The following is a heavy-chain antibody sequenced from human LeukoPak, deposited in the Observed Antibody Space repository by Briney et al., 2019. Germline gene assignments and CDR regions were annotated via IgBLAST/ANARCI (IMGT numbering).Heavy chain of an antibody. CDR3: ARDIGLDYSISSFASDI. CDR2: IYSGGST. CDR1: GGSFTNLY. V-gene: IGHV4-4*07. Sequence: PSETLSLTCTVSGGSFTNLYWNWFRQPAGKGLEWIGRIYSGGSTNYKSSLKSRVIMSIDTSKRQLSLKLSSVTAADTAIYYCARDIGLDYSISSFASDIWGPGTLVIVSS. D-gene: IGHD6-6*01. J-gene: IGHJ3*02.